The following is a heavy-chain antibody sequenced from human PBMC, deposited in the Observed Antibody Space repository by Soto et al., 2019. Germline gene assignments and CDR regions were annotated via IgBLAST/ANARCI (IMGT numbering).Heavy chain of an antibody. CDR3: ASSRRGGGNDVLLLYY. D-gene: IGHD1-1*01. J-gene: IGHJ4*02. CDR1: GYTFTSYG. CDR2: ISAYNGNT. V-gene: IGHV1-18*01. Sequence: QVQLVQSGAEVKKPGASVKVSCKASGYTFTSYGISWVRQAPGQGLEWRGWISAYNGNTNYAHKLQGRVTMTTDTSTSTAYKGLRGLKSGNTAVYYCASSRRGGGNDVLLLYYWGQGTLVTVSS.